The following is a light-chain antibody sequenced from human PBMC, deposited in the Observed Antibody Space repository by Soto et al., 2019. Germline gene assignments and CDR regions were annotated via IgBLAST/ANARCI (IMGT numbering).Light chain of an antibody. J-gene: IGKJ1*01. CDR1: QSVLYSSNNKNY. CDR2: WAS. V-gene: IGKV4-1*01. Sequence: DIVMTQSPDSLAVSLGERATINCKSSQSVLYSSNNKNYLAWYQQKPGQPPKLLIYWASTRESGVPDRFSGSGSGTDFTLTISSLQAEDVPVYYCQQYHTTPWTFGHGTKV. CDR3: QQYHTTPWT.